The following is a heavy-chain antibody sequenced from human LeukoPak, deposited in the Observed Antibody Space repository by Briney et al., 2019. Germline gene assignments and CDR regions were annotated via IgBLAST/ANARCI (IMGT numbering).Heavy chain of an antibody. CDR3: ARESYYDSGGYPVYYFDF. V-gene: IGHV3-7*01. CDR2: IKQDGSQK. CDR1: GFTFGSYW. D-gene: IGHD3-22*01. J-gene: IGHJ4*02. Sequence: GGSLRLSCVASGFTFGSYWMSWVRQAPGKGLEWVANIKQDGSQKYYADSVKGRFTISRDNAKNSLYLQVNSLRAEDTAVYYCARESYYDSGGYPVYYFDFWDQGTRVTVSS.